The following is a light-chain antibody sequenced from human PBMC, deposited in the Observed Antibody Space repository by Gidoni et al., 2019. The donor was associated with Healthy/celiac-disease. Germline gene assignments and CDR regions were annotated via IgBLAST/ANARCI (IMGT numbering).Light chain of an antibody. CDR3: CSYAGSCFV. Sequence: QSALTPPRSVSGSPGQSVTISCTGTSSDVGGYNYVSWYQQHLGKAPKLMIYDVSKRPSGVPDRFSGSKSGNTASLTISGLQAEDEADYYCCSYAGSCFVFGTGTKVTVL. J-gene: IGLJ1*01. CDR1: SSDVGGYNY. CDR2: DVS. V-gene: IGLV2-11*01.